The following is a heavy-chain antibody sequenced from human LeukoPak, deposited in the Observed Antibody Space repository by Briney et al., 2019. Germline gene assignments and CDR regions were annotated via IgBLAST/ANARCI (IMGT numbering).Heavy chain of an antibody. Sequence: PSETLSLTCTVSGGSISSGGYYWSWIRQPPGKGLEWIGYIYHSGSTYYNPSLKSRVTISVDRSKNQFSLKLSSVTAADTAVYYCARDDYAGLVDYWGQGTLVTVSS. CDR1: GGSISSGGYY. CDR3: ARDDYAGLVDY. CDR2: IYHSGST. V-gene: IGHV4-30-2*01. D-gene: IGHD4-17*01. J-gene: IGHJ4*02.